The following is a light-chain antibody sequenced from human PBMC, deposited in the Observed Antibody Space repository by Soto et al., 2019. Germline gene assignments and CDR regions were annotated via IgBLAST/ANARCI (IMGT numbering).Light chain of an antibody. J-gene: IGKJ1*01. V-gene: IGKV1-17*01. CDR3: LQPDNFPWT. CDR2: AAS. CDR1: QDIGSD. Sequence: EIQMTQSPSSLSASVGNRVIITCRASQDIGSDLAWYQQKPGKAPERLIYAASNLQSGVPSRFSGSGSGTEGTITISSLQQEDVETYYCLQPDNFPWTFGQGTKVDIK.